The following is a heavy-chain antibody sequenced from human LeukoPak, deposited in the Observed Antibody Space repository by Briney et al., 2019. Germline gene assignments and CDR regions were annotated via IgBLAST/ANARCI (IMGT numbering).Heavy chain of an antibody. CDR1: GYSFTIYW. CDR2: IYPGDSDT. D-gene: IGHD3-22*01. V-gene: IGHV5-51*01. J-gene: IGHJ4*02. Sequence: PGESLKISCKGSGYSFTIYWIGWVRQMPGRGLEWMGIIYPGDSDTRYSPSFQGQVTISADKSISTAYLQWSSLKASDTAMYYCARQFRDSSGYYSYNFDYWGQGTLVTVSS. CDR3: ARQFRDSSGYYSYNFDY.